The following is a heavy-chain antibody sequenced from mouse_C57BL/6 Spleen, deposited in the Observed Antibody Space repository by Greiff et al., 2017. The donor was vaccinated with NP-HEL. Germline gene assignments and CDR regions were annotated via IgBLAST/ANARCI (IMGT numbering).Heavy chain of an antibody. J-gene: IGHJ2*01. D-gene: IGHD2-4*01. CDR2: IDPEDGEN. CDR1: GFNIKDYY. V-gene: IGHV14-2*01. Sequence: VQLQQSGAELVKPGASVKLSCTASGFNIKDYYLHWVKQRTEQGLAWIGRIDPEDGENKYAPKFQGRAHITADTSSNTSYLQLSILTSEDTAVYYCARKGIYYDYDYFDYWGQGTTLTVSS. CDR3: ARKGIYYDYDYFDY.